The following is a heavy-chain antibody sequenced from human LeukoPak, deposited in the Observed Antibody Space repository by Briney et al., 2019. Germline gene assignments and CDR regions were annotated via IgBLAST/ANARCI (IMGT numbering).Heavy chain of an antibody. V-gene: IGHV1-69*13. CDR2: IIPIFGTA. CDR1: GGTFSSYA. CDR3: ASKGGYSTSVYYYYCMDV. D-gene: IGHD5-18*01. J-gene: IGHJ6*02. Sequence: SVKVSCKASGGTFSSYAISWVRQAPGQGLEWMGGIIPIFGTANYAQKFQGRVTITADESTSTAYMELSSLRSEDTAVYYCASKGGYSTSVYYYYCMDVWGQGTTVTVSS.